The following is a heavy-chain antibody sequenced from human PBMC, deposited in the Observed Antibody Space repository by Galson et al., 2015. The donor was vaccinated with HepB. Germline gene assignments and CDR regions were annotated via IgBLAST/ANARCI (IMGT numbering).Heavy chain of an antibody. D-gene: IGHD6-19*01. CDR2: IPDDGRNK. Sequence: SLRLSCAASGFSFSSYGMHWVRQAPGKGLEWVTFIPDDGRNKYYAASVKGRLTVSRDNSKNMVSLQLNSLRPEDTAVYYCATEGGSWYYFDHWGQGTLVTVSS. CDR3: ATEGGSWYYFDH. V-gene: IGHV3-30*02. CDR1: GFSFSSYG. J-gene: IGHJ4*02.